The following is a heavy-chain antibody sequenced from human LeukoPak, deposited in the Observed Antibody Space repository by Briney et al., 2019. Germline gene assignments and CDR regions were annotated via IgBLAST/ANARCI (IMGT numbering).Heavy chain of an antibody. CDR1: GPSFTNFW. D-gene: IGHD4-17*01. Sequence: GESLNISCKVSGPSFTNFWITWVRQMPGRGLEWMGIIFPGDSETRYSPSFQGQVTISADKSISTAYLQWSSLKASDTAMYYCARQKYGDYYFDYWGQGTLVTVSS. V-gene: IGHV5-51*01. CDR3: ARQKYGDYYFDY. J-gene: IGHJ4*02. CDR2: IFPGDSET.